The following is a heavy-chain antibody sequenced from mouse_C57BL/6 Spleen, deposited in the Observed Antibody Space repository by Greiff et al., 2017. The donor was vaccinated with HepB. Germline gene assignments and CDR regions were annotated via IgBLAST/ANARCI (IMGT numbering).Heavy chain of an antibody. CDR2: IDPETGGT. CDR1: GYTFTDYE. J-gene: IGHJ4*01. CDR3: TRSEAMDY. V-gene: IGHV1-15*01. Sequence: VQLQESGAELVRPGDSVSLSCTASGYTFTDYEMHWVKQTPVHGLEWIGAIDPETGGTSYNQKFKGKAILTADKSSSTAYMELRSLTSEDSAVYYRTRSEAMDYWGQGTSLTVSS.